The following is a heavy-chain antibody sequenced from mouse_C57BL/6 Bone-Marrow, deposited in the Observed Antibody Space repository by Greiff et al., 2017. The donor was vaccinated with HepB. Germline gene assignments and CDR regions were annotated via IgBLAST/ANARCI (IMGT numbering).Heavy chain of an antibody. V-gene: IGHV5-16*01. CDR2: INYDGSST. CDR1: GFTFSDYY. Sequence: EVQLVESEGGLVQPGSSMKLSCTASGFTFSDYYMAWVRQVPEKGLEWVANINYDGSSTYYLDSLKSRFIISRDNAKNILYLQMSSLKSEDTATDYCARVMITTRRLWYFDVWGTGTTVTVSS. CDR3: ARVMITTRRLWYFDV. J-gene: IGHJ1*03. D-gene: IGHD2-4*01.